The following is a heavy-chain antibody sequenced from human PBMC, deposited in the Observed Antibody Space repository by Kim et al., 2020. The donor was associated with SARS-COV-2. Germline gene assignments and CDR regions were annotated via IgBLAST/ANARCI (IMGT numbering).Heavy chain of an antibody. Sequence: ASVKVSCKVSGYTLTELSMHWVRQAPGKGLEWMGGFDPEEGETIYAQKFQGRVTMTEDTSTDTAYMELSSLRSEDTAVYYCATDSEIRASYYYDSSGPTRAFDIWGQGTMVTVSS. J-gene: IGHJ3*02. CDR1: GYTLTELS. CDR3: ATDSEIRASYYYDSSGPTRAFDI. D-gene: IGHD3-22*01. V-gene: IGHV1-24*01. CDR2: FDPEEGET.